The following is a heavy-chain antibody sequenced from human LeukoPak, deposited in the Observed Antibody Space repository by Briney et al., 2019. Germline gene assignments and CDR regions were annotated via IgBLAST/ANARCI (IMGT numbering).Heavy chain of an antibody. CDR2: INPNSGGT. V-gene: IGHV1-2*06. CDR1: GYTFTSYY. Sequence: ASVTLSCTASGYTFTSYYMHWVRQAPGQGHEWMGRINPNSGGTNYAQKFQGRVTMTRDTSISTAYMELSRLRSDDTAGYYCARDVTTNYYMDVWGKGTTVTVSS. J-gene: IGHJ6*03. CDR3: ARDVTTNYYMDV. D-gene: IGHD3-22*01.